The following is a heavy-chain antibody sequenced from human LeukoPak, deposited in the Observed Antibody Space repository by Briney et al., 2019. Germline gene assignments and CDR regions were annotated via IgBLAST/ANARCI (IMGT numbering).Heavy chain of an antibody. J-gene: IGHJ4*02. Sequence: GGSLRLSCAASGFTFSSYAMSWVRQAPGKGLEWVSAISGSGGSTYYADSVKGRFTISRDNAKNSLYLQMNSLRAEDTAIYYCARVFSGSDYWGQGTPVTVSS. V-gene: IGHV3-23*01. CDR2: ISGSGGST. D-gene: IGHD2-15*01. CDR1: GFTFSSYA. CDR3: ARVFSGSDY.